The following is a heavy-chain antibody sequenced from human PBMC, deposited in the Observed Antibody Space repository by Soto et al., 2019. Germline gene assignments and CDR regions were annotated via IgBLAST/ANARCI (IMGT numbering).Heavy chain of an antibody. V-gene: IGHV3-23*01. CDR1: GFTFSSYA. Sequence: PGGSLRLSCAASGFTFSSYAMSWVRQAPGKGLEWVSAISGSGGSTYYADSVKGRFTISRDNSKNTLYLQMNSLRAEDTAVYYCAKDLNYYDSSGYYPFDYWGQGTLVTVSP. D-gene: IGHD3-22*01. CDR2: ISGSGGST. J-gene: IGHJ4*02. CDR3: AKDLNYYDSSGYYPFDY.